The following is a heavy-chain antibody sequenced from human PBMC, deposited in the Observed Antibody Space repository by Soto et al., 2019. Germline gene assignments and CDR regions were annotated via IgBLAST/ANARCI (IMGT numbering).Heavy chain of an antibody. CDR3: ARQGATYYDFWSGFDP. Sequence: GESLKISCKGSGYSFTSYWIGWVRQMPGKGLEWMGIIYPGDSDTRYSPSFQGQVTISADKSISTAYLQWSSLKASDTAMYYCARQGATYYDFWSGFDPWGQGTLVTVSS. D-gene: IGHD3-3*01. CDR1: GYSFTSYW. J-gene: IGHJ5*02. CDR2: IYPGDSDT. V-gene: IGHV5-51*01.